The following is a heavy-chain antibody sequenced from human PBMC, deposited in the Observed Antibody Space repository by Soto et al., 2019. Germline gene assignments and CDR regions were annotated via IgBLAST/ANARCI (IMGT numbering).Heavy chain of an antibody. CDR1: GDSLRGQS. CDR2: LDQSGVT. CDR3: AREDSNGWSGESLDV. V-gene: IGHV4-34*01. J-gene: IGHJ6*02. D-gene: IGHD6-19*01. Sequence: QVQLQQWGAGLLKVSETLSLTCAVVGDSLRGQSWNWIRQSPGKGLEWIGELDQSGVTNYNPSLKSRAIISDDTSTNQFSLTLTSVTAADTAVYYCAREDSNGWSGESLDVWGQGTTVTVSS.